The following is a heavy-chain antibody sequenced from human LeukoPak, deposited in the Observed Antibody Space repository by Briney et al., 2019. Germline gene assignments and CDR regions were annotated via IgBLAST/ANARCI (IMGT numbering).Heavy chain of an antibody. D-gene: IGHD4-17*01. CDR2: ISGSGGST. Sequence: GGSLRLSCAASGFTFSSYAMSWVRQAPGKGLEWVSAISGSGGSTYYADSVKVRFTISRDNSKNTLYLQMNSLRAEDTAVYYCAKLSTMTTYGYFDYWGQGTLVTVSS. V-gene: IGHV3-23*01. CDR1: GFTFSSYA. J-gene: IGHJ4*02. CDR3: AKLSTMTTYGYFDY.